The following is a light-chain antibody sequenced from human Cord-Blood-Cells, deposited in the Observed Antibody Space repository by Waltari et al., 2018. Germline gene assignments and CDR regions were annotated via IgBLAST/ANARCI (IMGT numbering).Light chain of an antibody. J-gene: IGLJ3*02. CDR2: GNS. Sequence: QSVLTQPPSVSGAPGQRVTISCTGSSSNIGAGYDVHWYQQLPGTAPNLLIYGNSNRPSGVPDRLSASKSGTSASLAITGLQAEDEADYYCQSYDSSLSGSVFGGGTKLTVL. CDR1: SSNIGAGYD. V-gene: IGLV1-40*01. CDR3: QSYDSSLSGSV.